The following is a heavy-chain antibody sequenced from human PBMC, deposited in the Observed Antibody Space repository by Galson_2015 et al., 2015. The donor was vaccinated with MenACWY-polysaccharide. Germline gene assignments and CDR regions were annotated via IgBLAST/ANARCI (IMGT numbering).Heavy chain of an antibody. CDR3: AKDSTDFWSVAGRFDH. J-gene: IGHJ5*02. D-gene: IGHD3-3*01. V-gene: IGHV3-23*01. CDR1: GFTFTSYA. CDR2: IRSSGSNT. Sequence: SLRLSCAASGFTFTSYATSWVRQAPGKGLEWVSEIRSSGSNTYYADSVKGRFTISRDNSKNTLYLQMNSLRAEDTAVYYCAKDSTDFWSVAGRFDHWGQGTLVTVSS.